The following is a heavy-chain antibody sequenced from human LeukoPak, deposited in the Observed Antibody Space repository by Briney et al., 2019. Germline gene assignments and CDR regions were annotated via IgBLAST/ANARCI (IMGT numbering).Heavy chain of an antibody. D-gene: IGHD3-22*01. Sequence: PGGSLRLSCAASAFTFSSYSMNLVRQAPGKGLEWVSSISSSSSYIYYADSVKGRFTISRDNAKNSLYLQMNSLRAEDTAVYYCARVRTITMIVVVPKDAFDIWGQGTMVTVSS. CDR2: ISSSSSYI. CDR1: AFTFSSYS. J-gene: IGHJ3*02. V-gene: IGHV3-21*01. CDR3: ARVRTITMIVVVPKDAFDI.